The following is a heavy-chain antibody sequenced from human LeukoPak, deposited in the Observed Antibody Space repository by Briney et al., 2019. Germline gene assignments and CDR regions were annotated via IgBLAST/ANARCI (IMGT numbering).Heavy chain of an antibody. CDR1: GYTFTSYY. V-gene: IGHV1-46*01. Sequence: APVKVSCKASGYTFTSYYMHWVRQAPGQGLEWMGIINPSGGSTSYAQKFQGRVTMTRDTSTSTVYMELSSLRSEDTAVYYCASSSNWNYSGMDVWGQGTTVTVSS. CDR2: INPSGGST. J-gene: IGHJ6*02. D-gene: IGHD1-20*01. CDR3: ASSSNWNYSGMDV.